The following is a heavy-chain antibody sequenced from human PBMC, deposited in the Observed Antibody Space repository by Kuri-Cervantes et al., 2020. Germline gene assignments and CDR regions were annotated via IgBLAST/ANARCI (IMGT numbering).Heavy chain of an antibody. Sequence: ASVKVSCKASGYTFTSYDINWVRQATGQGLEWMGWMNPNSGNTGYAQKFQGRVTMTRNTSISTAYMELSSLRSEDTAVYYCARVLANDFWTSQRDGWFDPWGQGTLVTVSS. D-gene: IGHD3-3*01. CDR2: MNPNSGNT. J-gene: IGHJ5*02. CDR1: GYTFTSYD. V-gene: IGHV1-8*01. CDR3: ARVLANDFWTSQRDGWFDP.